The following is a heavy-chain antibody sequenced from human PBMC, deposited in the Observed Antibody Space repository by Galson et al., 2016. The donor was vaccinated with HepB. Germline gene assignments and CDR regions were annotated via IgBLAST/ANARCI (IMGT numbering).Heavy chain of an antibody. CDR2: IYPRDSDI. D-gene: IGHD3-10*01. CDR1: GHIFTSQW. Sequence: SGAEVKKAGESLEISCKGPGHIFTSQWIGWVRQMPGKGLECIGIIYPRDSDIRYSPSFQGHVAISADKSISTAYLQWSRLKASDSAMYYCSILPTVIPAAGWFDPWGQGTLVTVSS. J-gene: IGHJ5*02. CDR3: SILPTVIPAAGWFDP. V-gene: IGHV5-51*01.